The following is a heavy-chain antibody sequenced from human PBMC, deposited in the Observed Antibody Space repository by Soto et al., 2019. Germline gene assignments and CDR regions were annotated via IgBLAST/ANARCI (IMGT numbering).Heavy chain of an antibody. J-gene: IGHJ6*03. Sequence: QVQLAQSGAEVKKPGASVKVSCKASGYTFTSYGISWVRQAPGQGLEWMGWISAYNGNTNYAQKLQGRVTMTTDTSTSTAYMELRSLRSDDTAVYYCASNRDMMVRGVTNYYYYYYMDVWGKGTTVTVSS. CDR2: ISAYNGNT. CDR3: ASNRDMMVRGVTNYYYYYYMDV. CDR1: GYTFTSYG. V-gene: IGHV1-18*01. D-gene: IGHD3-10*01.